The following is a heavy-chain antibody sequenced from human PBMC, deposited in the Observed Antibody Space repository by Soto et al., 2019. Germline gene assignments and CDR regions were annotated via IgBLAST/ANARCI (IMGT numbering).Heavy chain of an antibody. D-gene: IGHD4-17*01. CDR3: ARNYGNYGHYFDS. CDR2: IDNSGIT. CDR1: GGSIGSGDHY. J-gene: IGHJ4*02. Sequence: SETLSLTCTVSGGSIGSGDHYWCWIRQHPERGLELIGYIDNSGITYDNPSLKSRVAMSVDTSQNQFSLKLRSVTAADTAVYYCARNYGNYGHYFDSWGQGTLVTVS. V-gene: IGHV4-31*03.